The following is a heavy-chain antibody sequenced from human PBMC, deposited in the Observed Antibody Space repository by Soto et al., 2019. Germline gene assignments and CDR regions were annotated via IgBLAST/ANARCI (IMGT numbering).Heavy chain of an antibody. CDR2: IGTAGDT. D-gene: IGHD2-15*01. J-gene: IGHJ4*02. CDR3: ARVARRCSGGSCSVYYFDY. Sequence: GGSLRLSCAASGFTFSSYDMHWVRQATGKGLEWVSAIGTAGDTYYPGSVKGRFTISRENAKNSLYLQMNSLRAGDTAVYYCARVARRCSGGSCSVYYFDYWGQGTLVTVSS. V-gene: IGHV3-13*01. CDR1: GFTFSSYD.